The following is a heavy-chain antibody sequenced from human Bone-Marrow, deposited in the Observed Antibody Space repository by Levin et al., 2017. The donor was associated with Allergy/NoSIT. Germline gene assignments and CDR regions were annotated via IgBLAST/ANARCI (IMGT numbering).Heavy chain of an antibody. Sequence: SETLSLTCTVSGGSISTSNHYWGWIRQPPGTGLEWIGSFYYSGTTYYNPSLKSRVTISADMSKNQFSLRLSSVTAADAAVYYCGRESYDFDTSGYPYGMDVWGQGTTVTVSS. J-gene: IGHJ6*02. CDR1: GGSISTSNHY. V-gene: IGHV4-39*07. D-gene: IGHD3-22*01. CDR2: FYYSGTT. CDR3: GRESYDFDTSGYPYGMDV.